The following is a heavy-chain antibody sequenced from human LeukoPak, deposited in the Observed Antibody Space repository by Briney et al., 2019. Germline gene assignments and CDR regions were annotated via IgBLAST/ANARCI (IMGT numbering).Heavy chain of an antibody. J-gene: IGHJ4*02. Sequence: ASVKVSCKASGYTFTSYVISWVRQAPGQGLEWMGWISAYNVNTNYAQKLQGRVTMTTDTSTSTAYMELRSLRSDDTAVYYCARSRSGSYLFALWGQGTLVTVSS. V-gene: IGHV1-18*01. D-gene: IGHD1-26*01. CDR2: ISAYNVNT. CDR1: GYTFTSYV. CDR3: ARSRSGSYLFAL.